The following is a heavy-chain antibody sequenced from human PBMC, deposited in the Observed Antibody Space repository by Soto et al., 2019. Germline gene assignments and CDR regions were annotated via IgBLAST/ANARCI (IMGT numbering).Heavy chain of an antibody. Sequence: GGSLRLSCAASGFTFSSYGMHWVRQAPGKGLEWVAVISYDGSNKYYADSVKGRFTISRDNSKNTLYLQMNSLRAEDTAVYYCAKGEVAEAGVEGFGLTLYYYYYMDVWGKGTTVTVSS. V-gene: IGHV3-30*18. CDR3: AKGEVAEAGVEGFGLTLYYYYYMDV. CDR1: GFTFSSYG. CDR2: ISYDGSNK. D-gene: IGHD3-3*01. J-gene: IGHJ6*03.